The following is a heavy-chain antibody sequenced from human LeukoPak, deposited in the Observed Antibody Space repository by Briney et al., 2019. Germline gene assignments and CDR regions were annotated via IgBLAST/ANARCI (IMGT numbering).Heavy chain of an antibody. CDR2: IYTSGST. J-gene: IGHJ4*02. CDR1: GGSISSGSYY. Sequence: PSQTLSLTCTVSGGSISSGSYYWSWIRQPAGKGLEWIGRIYTSGSTNYNPSLKSRVTISVDMSKNQISLKLSSVTAADTAVYYCARLSGWPLYFDYWGQGTLVTVSS. CDR3: ARLSGWPLYFDY. V-gene: IGHV4-61*02. D-gene: IGHD6-19*01.